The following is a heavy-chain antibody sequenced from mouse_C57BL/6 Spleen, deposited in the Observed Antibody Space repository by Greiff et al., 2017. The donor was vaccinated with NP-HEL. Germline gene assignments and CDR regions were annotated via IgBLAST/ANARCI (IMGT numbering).Heavy chain of an antibody. D-gene: IGHD1-1*01. CDR2: IYPGSGST. J-gene: IGHJ1*03. CDR3: ARAYYGSSSSYWYFDV. Sequence: QVQLQQPGAELVKPGASVKMSCKASGYTFTSYWITWVKQRPGQGLEWIGDIYPGSGSTNYNEKFKSKATLTVDTSSSTAYMQLSSLTSEDSAVYYSARAYYGSSSSYWYFDVWGTGTTVTVSS. CDR1: GYTFTSYW. V-gene: IGHV1-55*01.